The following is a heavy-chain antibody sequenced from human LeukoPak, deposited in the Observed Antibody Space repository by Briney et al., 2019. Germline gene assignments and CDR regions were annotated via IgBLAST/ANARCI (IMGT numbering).Heavy chain of an antibody. V-gene: IGHV3-74*01. J-gene: IGHJ4*02. CDR2: ISYDGSST. D-gene: IGHD6-19*01. CDR3: AREAAVAGIYFDS. CDR1: GFTFSTYW. Sequence: GGSLRLSCVASGFTFSTYWMHWVRQAPGKGLVWVSRISYDGSSTNYADSVKGRFSISRDNAKNTVYLQMNSLRAEDTAVYYYAREAAVAGIYFDSWGQGTLVTVSS.